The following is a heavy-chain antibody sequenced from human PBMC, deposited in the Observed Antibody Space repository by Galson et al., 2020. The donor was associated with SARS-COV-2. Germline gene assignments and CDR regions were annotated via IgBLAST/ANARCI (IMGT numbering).Heavy chain of an antibody. D-gene: IGHD2-15*01. CDR3: ARGGYCGGGTCYRYQTMDV. J-gene: IGHJ6*02. Sequence: GGSLRLSCAASGFTFSPYEMNWVRQTPGKGLEWVAYITGTGSIINYADFVKGRFTISRDNAKHSLYLQMNRLRAEDTAAYYCARGGYCGGGTCYRYQTMDVWGQGTTVTVS. V-gene: IGHV3-48*03. CDR2: ITGTGSII. CDR1: GFTFSPYE.